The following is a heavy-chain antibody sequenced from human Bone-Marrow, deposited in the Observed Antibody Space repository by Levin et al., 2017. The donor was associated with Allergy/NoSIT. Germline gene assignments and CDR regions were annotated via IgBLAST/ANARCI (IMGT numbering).Heavy chain of an antibody. CDR2: IIPIFGTA. CDR3: ARDRKGRHSSSWFDY. V-gene: IGHV1-69*13. D-gene: IGHD6-13*01. J-gene: IGHJ4*02. Sequence: GASVKVSCKASGGTFSSYAISWVRQAPGQGLEWMGGIIPIFGTANYAQKFQGRVTITADESTSTAYMELSSLRSEDTAVYYCARDRKGRHSSSWFDYWGQGTLVTVSS. CDR1: GGTFSSYA.